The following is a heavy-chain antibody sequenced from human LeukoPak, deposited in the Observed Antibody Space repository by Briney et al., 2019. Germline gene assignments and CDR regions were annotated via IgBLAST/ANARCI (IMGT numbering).Heavy chain of an antibody. Sequence: SETLSLTCTVSGGSINNYYWSWIRQPAGKGLEWIGRINASGRTNYNSALKSRVTMSVDTSKNQFSLKVKSVTPADTAVYYCAREYGDFDYWGQGTLVTVSS. J-gene: IGHJ4*02. V-gene: IGHV4-4*07. D-gene: IGHD4-17*01. CDR1: GGSINNYY. CDR2: INASGRT. CDR3: AREYGDFDY.